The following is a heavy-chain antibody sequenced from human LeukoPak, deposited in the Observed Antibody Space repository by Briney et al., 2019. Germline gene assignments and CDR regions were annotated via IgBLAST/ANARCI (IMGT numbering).Heavy chain of an antibody. D-gene: IGHD2-2*01. CDR2: IWYDGSNK. V-gene: IGHV3-33*01. J-gene: IGHJ4*02. CDR1: GFTFSSYG. Sequence: GGSLRLSCAASGFTFSSYGMHWVRQAPGKGLEWVAVIWYDGSNKYDADSVKGRFTISRDNSKNTLYLQMNSLRAEDTAVYYCARYCSSTSCSNFDYWGQGTLVTVSS. CDR3: ARYCSSTSCSNFDY.